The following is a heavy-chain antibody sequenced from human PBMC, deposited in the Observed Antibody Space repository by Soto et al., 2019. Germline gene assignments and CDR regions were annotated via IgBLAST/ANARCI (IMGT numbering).Heavy chain of an antibody. Sequence: ASVKVSCKASGYTFTGYYVHWVRQAPGQGLEWMGWINPNSGGTNYAQKFQGRVTMTRDTSISTAHMELSRLRSDDTAVYYCARVLRWEGHYYYGMDVWGQGTTVTVSS. V-gene: IGHV1-2*02. CDR2: INPNSGGT. CDR3: ARVLRWEGHYYYGMDV. D-gene: IGHD1-26*01. CDR1: GYTFTGYY. J-gene: IGHJ6*02.